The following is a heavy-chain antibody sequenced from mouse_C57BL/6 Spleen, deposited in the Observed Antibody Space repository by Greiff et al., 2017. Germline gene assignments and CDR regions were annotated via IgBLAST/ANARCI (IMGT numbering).Heavy chain of an antibody. CDR3: ARDGDSSGYWFAY. J-gene: IGHJ3*01. CDR1: GYTFTSYW. Sequence: VQLQQPGAELVRPGSSVKLSCKASGYTFTSYWMHWVKQRPIQGLEWIGNIDPSDSETHYNQKFKDKATLTVDKSSSTAYRQLSSLTSEDSAVYYCARDGDSSGYWFAYWGQGTLVTVSA. D-gene: IGHD3-2*02. CDR2: IDPSDSET. V-gene: IGHV1-52*01.